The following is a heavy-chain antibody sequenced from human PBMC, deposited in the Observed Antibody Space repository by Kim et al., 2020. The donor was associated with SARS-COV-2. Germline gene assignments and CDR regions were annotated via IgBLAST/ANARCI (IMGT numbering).Heavy chain of an antibody. J-gene: IGHJ6*02. D-gene: IGHD5-18*01. Sequence: GGSLRLSCAASGFTFSSYGMHWVRQAPGKGLEWVAVIWYDGSNKYYADSVKGRFTISRDNSKNTLYLQMNSLRAEDTAVYYCARSGYSYGYLDYYYYYGMDVWGQGTTVTVSS. CDR3: ARSGYSYGYLDYYYYYGMDV. CDR2: IWYDGSNK. V-gene: IGHV3-33*01. CDR1: GFTFSSYG.